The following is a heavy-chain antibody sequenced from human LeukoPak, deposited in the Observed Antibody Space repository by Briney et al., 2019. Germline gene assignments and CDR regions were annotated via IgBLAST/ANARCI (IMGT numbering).Heavy chain of an antibody. Sequence: TLSLTCTVSGGSISSGGYYWSWIRQHPGKGLEWIGYIYYSGSTYYNPSLKSRVTISVDTSKNQFSLKLSSVTAADTAVYYWLRQVSPAYYYDSSGWDIWGQGTMVTVSS. D-gene: IGHD3-22*01. J-gene: IGHJ3*02. CDR2: IYYSGST. CDR3: LRQVSPAYYYDSSGWDI. V-gene: IGHV4-31*03. CDR1: GGSISSGGYY.